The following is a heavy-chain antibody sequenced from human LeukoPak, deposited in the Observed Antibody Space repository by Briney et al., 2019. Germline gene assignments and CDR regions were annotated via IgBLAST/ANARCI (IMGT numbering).Heavy chain of an antibody. Sequence: PGGSLRLSCAASGFTFSNYGMSWVRQAPGKGLEWVSGTIGTGGSKFYADSVKGRFTISRDNSKNTLYLQMNSLRAEDTAVYYCARYPSDQYYFDYWGQGTLVTVSS. V-gene: IGHV3-23*01. J-gene: IGHJ4*02. D-gene: IGHD2-2*02. CDR2: TIGTGGSK. CDR3: ARYPSDQYYFDY. CDR1: GFTFSNYG.